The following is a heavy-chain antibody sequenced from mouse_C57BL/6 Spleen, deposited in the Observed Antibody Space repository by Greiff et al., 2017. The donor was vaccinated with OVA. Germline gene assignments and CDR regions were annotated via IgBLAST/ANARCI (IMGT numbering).Heavy chain of an antibody. CDR3: AREGGTTMVTTRYFDY. Sequence: EVKLVESGGGLVKPGGSLKLSCAASGFTFSSYAMSWVRQTPEKRLEWVATISDGGSYTYYPDNVKGRFTISRDNAKNNLYLQMSHLKSEDTAMYYCAREGGTTMVTTRYFDYWGQGTTLTVSS. CDR2: ISDGGSYT. CDR1: GFTFSSYA. J-gene: IGHJ2*01. V-gene: IGHV5-4*01. D-gene: IGHD2-2*01.